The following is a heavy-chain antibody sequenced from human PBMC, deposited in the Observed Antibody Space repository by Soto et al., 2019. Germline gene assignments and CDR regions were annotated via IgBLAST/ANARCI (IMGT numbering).Heavy chain of an antibody. D-gene: IGHD1-26*01. CDR2: SNAGNGKT. CDR1: GSPLPTIA. V-gene: IGHV1-3*01. Sequence: VRLGRLGAGGRSPGAQVRVPGRASGSPLPTIALHWVGQAPGQRLGGLGWSNAGNGKTKNSQNFQGRVPITRDTSAGTAYMELSSLRSEDRSVYYCARGGSLYWYVDLWGRGTLVTVSS. J-gene: IGHJ2*01. CDR3: ARGGSLYWYVDL.